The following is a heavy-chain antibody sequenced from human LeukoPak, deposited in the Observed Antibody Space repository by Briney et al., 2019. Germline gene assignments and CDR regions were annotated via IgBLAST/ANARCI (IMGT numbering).Heavy chain of an antibody. Sequence: SETLSLTCTVSGGSISSSSYYWGWIRQPPGKGLEWIGSIYYSGSTYYNPSLKSRVTISVDTSKNQFSLKLSSVTAADTAVYYCARDIQRYSSSWIFDYWGQGTLVTVSS. D-gene: IGHD6-13*01. J-gene: IGHJ4*02. V-gene: IGHV4-39*07. CDR3: ARDIQRYSSSWIFDY. CDR1: GGSISSSSYY. CDR2: IYYSGST.